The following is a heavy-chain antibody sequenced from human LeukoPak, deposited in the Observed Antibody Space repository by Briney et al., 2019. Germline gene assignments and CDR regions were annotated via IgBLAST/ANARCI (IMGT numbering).Heavy chain of an antibody. J-gene: IGHJ3*02. Sequence: PGGSLRLSCAASGFTFDDYAMHWVRQAPGKGLEWVSGISWNSGSIGYADSVKGRFTISRDNAKNSLYLQMNSLRAEDTALYYCAKSMVRGVIPDAFDIWGQGTLVTVSS. CDR1: GFTFDDYA. CDR3: AKSMVRGVIPDAFDI. V-gene: IGHV3-9*01. CDR2: ISWNSGSI. D-gene: IGHD3-10*01.